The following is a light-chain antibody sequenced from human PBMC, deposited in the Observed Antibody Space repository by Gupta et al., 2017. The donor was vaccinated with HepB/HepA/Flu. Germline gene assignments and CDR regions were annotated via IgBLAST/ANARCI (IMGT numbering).Light chain of an antibody. CDR2: AAS. J-gene: IGKJ1*01. Sequence: DIQMTQSPSSLSASVGDRVTITCRASQSISSYLNWYQQEPGKAPKLLIYAASRVQSAVRSRFSGSGSGLXFTLSIXRRQPEAIATYYCLQSYTPTWTFGXGTKVEIK. V-gene: IGKV1-39*01. CDR3: LQSYTPTWT. CDR1: QSISSY.